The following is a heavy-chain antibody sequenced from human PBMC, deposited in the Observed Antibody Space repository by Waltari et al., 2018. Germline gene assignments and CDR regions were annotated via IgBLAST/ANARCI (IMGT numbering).Heavy chain of an antibody. J-gene: IGHJ4*02. V-gene: IGHV1-24*01. CDR3: ATVRATGTRVLDY. CDR1: GYTLTELS. Sequence: QVQLVQSGAEVKKPGVSVKVSCKVSGYTLTELSMHWVRQAPGKGLKWMGGFDPEDGETIYAQKLHGRVTMTEDTATYTAYMELSSLRSEDTAVYYGATVRATGTRVLDYWGQGTLVTVSS. CDR2: FDPEDGET. D-gene: IGHD1-7*01.